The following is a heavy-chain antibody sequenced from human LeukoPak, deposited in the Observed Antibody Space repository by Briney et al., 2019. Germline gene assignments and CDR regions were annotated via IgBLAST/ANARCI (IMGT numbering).Heavy chain of an antibody. Sequence: SETLSLTCTVSGGSISSSSYYWGWIRQPPGKGLEWIGSIYYSGSTYYNPSLKSRVTISVDTSKNQFSLKLSSVTAADTAVYYCARGGGITMVRGVTASNWFDPWGQGTLVTVSS. J-gene: IGHJ5*02. CDR1: GGSISSSSYY. V-gene: IGHV4-39*07. CDR2: IYYSGST. CDR3: ARGGGITMVRGVTASNWFDP. D-gene: IGHD3-10*01.